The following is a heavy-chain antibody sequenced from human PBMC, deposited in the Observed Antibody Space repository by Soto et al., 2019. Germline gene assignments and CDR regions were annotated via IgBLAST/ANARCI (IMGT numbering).Heavy chain of an antibody. D-gene: IGHD2-2*02. CDR3: AREGRGKKAGYNGLVSLGY. V-gene: IGHV1-69*06. CDR1: GSRFSNYV. CDR2: IIPIFNST. J-gene: IGHJ4*02. Sequence: QVQLLQSGAEVKTPGSSLKVSCKVSGSRFSNYVISWVRQAPGHGLEWLGRIIPIFNSTKYAQSFQGRVTITADKSTNTASLELSRLSSDDTAVYYCAREGRGKKAGYNGLVSLGYWGQGTLVTVSS.